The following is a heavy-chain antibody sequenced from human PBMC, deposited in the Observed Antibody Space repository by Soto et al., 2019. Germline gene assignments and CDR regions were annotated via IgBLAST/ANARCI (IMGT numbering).Heavy chain of an antibody. CDR2: IYHTGNT. Sequence: QLQLQESGSGLVKPSQTLSLTCTVSGGSINSGGYSWIWIRQPPGKGLEWIGYIYHTGNTFYNPSLESRVTISVDQSKNQFSLSLGSVTAADTAMYYCARVERTLSTPFAYGMDVWGQGTTVTVSS. J-gene: IGHJ6*02. CDR3: ARVERTLSTPFAYGMDV. CDR1: GGSINSGGYS. V-gene: IGHV4-30-2*01. D-gene: IGHD2-2*01.